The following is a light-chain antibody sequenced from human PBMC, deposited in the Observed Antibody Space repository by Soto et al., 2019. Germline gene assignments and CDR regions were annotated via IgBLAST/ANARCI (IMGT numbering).Light chain of an antibody. J-gene: IGKJ1*01. CDR3: QQYYEPPWT. V-gene: IGKV4-1*01. CDR1: QSLLYSFNNKNY. Sequence: DIVMTQSPDSLTVSLGERATINCKSSQSLLYSFNNKNYLAWYQQKPGQPPKLLIHWASNREFGVHDRISGSGSGTDFNLTISSLQTEDVAVYYCQQYYEPPWTFGQGPKVDI. CDR2: WAS.